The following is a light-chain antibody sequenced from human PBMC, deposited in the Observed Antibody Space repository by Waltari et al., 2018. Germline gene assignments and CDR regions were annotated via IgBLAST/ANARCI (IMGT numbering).Light chain of an antibody. Sequence: QLVLTQSPSASASLGASVKLTCPLSSGHSSNIIAWHQQQPEKGPRYLMKVNRDGSHTKGAGIPDRFSGSGSGAGRYLTIASVQSEDEADYYCQTGGHGTWVFGGGTKLTVL. J-gene: IGLJ3*02. CDR2: VNRDGSH. CDR3: QTGGHGTWV. CDR1: SGHSSNI. V-gene: IGLV4-69*01.